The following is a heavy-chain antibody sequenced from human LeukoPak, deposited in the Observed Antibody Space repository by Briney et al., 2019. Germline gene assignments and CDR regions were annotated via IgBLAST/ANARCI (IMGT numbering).Heavy chain of an antibody. D-gene: IGHD3-16*01. Sequence: ASVKVSCKASGYSFNTYGIIWVRQAPGQGLEWMGWISAYNGHTKYAQKFQGRVTMTTDTSTSTSYMDLRDLTSGDTAVFYCASGLGATNFDHWGQGTLVTVSS. J-gene: IGHJ4*02. CDR2: ISAYNGHT. CDR3: ASGLGATNFDH. CDR1: GYSFNTYG. V-gene: IGHV1-18*01.